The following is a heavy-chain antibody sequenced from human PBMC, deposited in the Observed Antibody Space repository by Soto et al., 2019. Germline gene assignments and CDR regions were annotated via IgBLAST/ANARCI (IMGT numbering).Heavy chain of an antibody. CDR3: ARHTPSPYSSSRDWFDP. CDR2: IDPSDSYT. D-gene: IGHD6-6*01. J-gene: IGHJ5*02. CDR1: GYSFTSYW. Sequence: EVQLVQSGAEVKKPGESLRISCKGSGYSFTSYWISWVRQMPGKGLEWMGRIDPSDSYTNYSPSFQGHVTISADKSISTAYLQWSSLKASDTAMYYCARHTPSPYSSSRDWFDPWGQGTLVTVSS. V-gene: IGHV5-10-1*03.